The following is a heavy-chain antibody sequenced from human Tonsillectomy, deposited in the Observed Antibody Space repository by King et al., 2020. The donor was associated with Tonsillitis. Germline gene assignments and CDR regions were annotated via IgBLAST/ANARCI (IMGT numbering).Heavy chain of an antibody. D-gene: IGHD2-21*01. CDR2: INAGNGNT. V-gene: IGHV1-3*01. CDR3: ARDLVVVVPPAPYGMDV. CDR1: GYTFTSYA. J-gene: IGHJ6*02. Sequence: DQLVQSGAEVKKPGASVKVSCKTSGYTFTSYAIHWVRQAPGQRLDWMGWINAGNGNTKYSQKFQGRVIITRDTSASTAYMELSSLRSEDTAVYYCARDLVVVVPPAPYGMDVWGQGTTVTVSS.